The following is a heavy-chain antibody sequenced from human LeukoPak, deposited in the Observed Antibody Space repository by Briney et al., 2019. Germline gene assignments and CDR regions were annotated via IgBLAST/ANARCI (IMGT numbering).Heavy chain of an antibody. Sequence: KPGASVKVSCKASGYTFTGYYMHWVRQAPGQGLEWMGWINPNSGGTNYAQKFQGRVTMTRDTSISTAYMELSRLRSDDTAVYYCARTPLYDFWSGYYNVIWGQGTLVTVSS. J-gene: IGHJ4*02. CDR2: INPNSGGT. V-gene: IGHV1-2*02. CDR1: GYTFTGYY. CDR3: ARTPLYDFWSGYYNVI. D-gene: IGHD3-3*01.